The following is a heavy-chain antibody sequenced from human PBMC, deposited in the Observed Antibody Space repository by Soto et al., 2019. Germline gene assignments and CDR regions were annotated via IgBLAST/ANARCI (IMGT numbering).Heavy chain of an antibody. D-gene: IGHD3-22*01. CDR2: ISTYNGDT. Sequence: GASVKVSCKASGYTFTRSGISWVRQAPGQGLEWMGWISTYNGDTNYAQKFQGWVTMTRDTSISTAYMELSRLRSDDTAVYYCARDSYYYDSSGYHELYYYGMDVWGQGTTVTVSS. V-gene: IGHV1-18*01. J-gene: IGHJ6*02. CDR1: GYTFTRSG. CDR3: ARDSYYYDSSGYHELYYYGMDV.